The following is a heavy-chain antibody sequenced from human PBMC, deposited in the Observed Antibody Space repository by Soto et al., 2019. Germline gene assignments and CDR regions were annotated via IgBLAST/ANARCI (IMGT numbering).Heavy chain of an antibody. Sequence: PGGSLRLSCAGSGFTFNDYTIHWVRQAPGKGLEWVTVISFDGTNIYYADSVKGRFTISRDNSKNTLYLQMNNLRIEDTAMYYCARSEFYDTKGPPIYRPLDLWGQGTLVTVSS. CDR3: ARSEFYDTKGPPIYRPLDL. V-gene: IGHV3-30-3*01. CDR1: GFTFNDYT. CDR2: ISFDGTNI. D-gene: IGHD3-22*01. J-gene: IGHJ4*02.